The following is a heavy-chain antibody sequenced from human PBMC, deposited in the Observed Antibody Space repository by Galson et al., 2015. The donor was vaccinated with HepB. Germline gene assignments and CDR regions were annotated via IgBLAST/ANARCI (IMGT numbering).Heavy chain of an antibody. D-gene: IGHD1/OR15-1a*01. V-gene: IGHV4-59*08. J-gene: IGHJ5*02. Sequence: SETLSLTCTVSGNSISRYYWSWIRQPPGKGLEWIGYNYYSGSTNYNPSLKSRVTISINTSKTQFPLKLSSVTAADTAVYYCARRLDWINNHNWFDPWGQGTLVTVSS. CDR1: GNSISRYY. CDR3: ARRLDWINNHNWFDP. CDR2: NYYSGST.